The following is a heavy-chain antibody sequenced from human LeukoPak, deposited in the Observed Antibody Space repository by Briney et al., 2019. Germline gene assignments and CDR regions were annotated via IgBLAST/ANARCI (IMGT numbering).Heavy chain of an antibody. CDR1: GGTFSSYT. V-gene: IGHV1-69*04. Sequence: GASVKVSCKASGGTFSSYTISWVRQAPGQGLEWMGRIIPILGIANYAQKFQGRVTITADKSTSTAYMELSSLRSEGTAVYYCAREVAGSYYFDYWGQGTLVTVSS. CDR2: IIPILGIA. CDR3: AREVAGSYYFDY. D-gene: IGHD6-19*01. J-gene: IGHJ4*02.